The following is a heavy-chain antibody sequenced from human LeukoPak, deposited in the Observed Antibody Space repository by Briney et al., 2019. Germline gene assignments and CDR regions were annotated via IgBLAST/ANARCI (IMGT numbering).Heavy chain of an antibody. Sequence: PGGSLRLPCAASGFTFSDHYMDWVRQAPGKGLEWVGRIRNKANSYRAEYAASVKGRFTISRDDSENSVYLQMNSLKTEDTAVYSCTRVNYFDSSGYSLDAFDIWGQGTMATVSS. J-gene: IGHJ3*02. V-gene: IGHV3-72*01. D-gene: IGHD3-22*01. CDR1: GFTFSDHY. CDR3: TRVNYFDSSGYSLDAFDI. CDR2: IRNKANSYRA.